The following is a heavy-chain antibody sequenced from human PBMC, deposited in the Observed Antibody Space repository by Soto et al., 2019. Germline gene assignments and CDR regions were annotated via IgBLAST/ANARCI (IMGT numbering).Heavy chain of an antibody. J-gene: IGHJ4*02. V-gene: IGHV4-31*03. CDR2: IFYSGGT. CDR1: GDSISSGGYY. D-gene: IGHD6-13*01. CDR3: ARGLYSASRGPFDY. Sequence: QVQLQESGPGLVKPSQTLSLTCSVSGDSISSGGYYWTWIRQHPGKGLEWIGRIFYSGGTYTKPSLTSRVTISIDTSKNQLSLKLNSVTAADTAVYYCARGLYSASRGPFDYWGQGTLVTVSS.